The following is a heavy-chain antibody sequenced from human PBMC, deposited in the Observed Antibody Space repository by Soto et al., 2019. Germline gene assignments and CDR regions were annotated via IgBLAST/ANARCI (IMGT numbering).Heavy chain of an antibody. CDR3: AKEHSPHYYYYYMDV. CDR1: GFTFSSYA. V-gene: IGHV3-23*01. CDR2: ISGSGGST. J-gene: IGHJ6*03. Sequence: PGGSLRLSCAASGFTFSSYAMSWVRQAPGKGLEWVSAISGSGGSTYYADSVKGRFTISRDNSKSTLYLQMNSLRAEDTAVYYCAKEHSPHYYYYYMDVWGKGTTVTVSS.